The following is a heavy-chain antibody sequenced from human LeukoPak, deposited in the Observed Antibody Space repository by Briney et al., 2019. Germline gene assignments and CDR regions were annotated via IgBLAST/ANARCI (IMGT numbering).Heavy chain of an antibody. CDR3: ARGSYSNYFFDY. V-gene: IGHV3-53*01. Sequence: GGSLRLSCAASGFTVSSNYMSWVRQAPGKGLEWVSVIYSGGSTYYADSVKGRFTISRDNSKNTLYLQMNSLRAEDTAVYYCARGSYSNYFFDYWGQGTLVTVSS. D-gene: IGHD4-11*01. CDR2: IYSGGST. J-gene: IGHJ4*02. CDR1: GFTVSSNY.